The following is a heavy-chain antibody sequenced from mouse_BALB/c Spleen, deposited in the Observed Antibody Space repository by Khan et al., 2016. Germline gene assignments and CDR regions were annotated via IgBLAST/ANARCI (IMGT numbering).Heavy chain of an antibody. CDR3: ARPGRGNYYAMDY. Sequence: VQLQQSGAELVKPGASVKLSCTASGFNIKDTYMHWVKQRPEQGLEWIGRIDPANGNTKYDPKFQGKATITADTSSNTAYLQLSSLTSEDTAVYYCARPGRGNYYAMDYWGQGTSVTVSS. CDR1: GFNIKDTY. V-gene: IGHV14-3*02. CDR2: IDPANGNT. D-gene: IGHD1-1*01. J-gene: IGHJ4*01.